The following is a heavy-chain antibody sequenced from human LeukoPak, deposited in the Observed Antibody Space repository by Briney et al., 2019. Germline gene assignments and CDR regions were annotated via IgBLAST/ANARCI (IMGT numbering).Heavy chain of an antibody. V-gene: IGHV3-30*18. D-gene: IGHD5-18*01. Sequence: GRSLRLSCAASGFTFSSYAMHWVRQSLGKGLEWVAVMSYDGFNRYYADSVKGRFTISRDNSKNTLYLQMNSLRAEDTAVYYCAKTKGYSYGYYFDYWGQGTLVTVSS. CDR3: AKTKGYSYGYYFDY. J-gene: IGHJ4*02. CDR1: GFTFSSYA. CDR2: MSYDGFNR.